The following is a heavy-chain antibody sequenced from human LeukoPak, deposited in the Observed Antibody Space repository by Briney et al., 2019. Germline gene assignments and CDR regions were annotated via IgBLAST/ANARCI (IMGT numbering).Heavy chain of an antibody. D-gene: IGHD6-19*01. V-gene: IGHV3-23*01. CDR1: GFTFNNYA. J-gene: IGHJ5*02. Sequence: GGSLRLSCAASGFTFNNYAMSWVRQAPGKGLEWVSTISGSGGSTYYADSVKGRFTISRDNSENTLYLQMNSLRAEDTAVYYCAKRYSGGWYDWFDPWGQGTLVTVSS. CDR2: ISGSGGST. CDR3: AKRYSGGWYDWFDP.